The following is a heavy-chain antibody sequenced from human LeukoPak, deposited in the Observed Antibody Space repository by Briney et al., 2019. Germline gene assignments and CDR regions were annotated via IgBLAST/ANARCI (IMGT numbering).Heavy chain of an antibody. CDR2: INWNGGRT. D-gene: IGHD1-1*01. CDR1: GFTFDDYA. V-gene: IGHV3-20*04. CDR3: ARAFSHALQLERWDPQYYMDV. J-gene: IGHJ6*03. Sequence: PGGSLRLSCAASGFTFDDYAMSWVRQGPGKGLEWVSGINWNGGRTGYADSVKGRFTISRENAKNSLYLQMNSMRAEDTALYYCARAFSHALQLERWDPQYYMDVCGKGTTVTVSS.